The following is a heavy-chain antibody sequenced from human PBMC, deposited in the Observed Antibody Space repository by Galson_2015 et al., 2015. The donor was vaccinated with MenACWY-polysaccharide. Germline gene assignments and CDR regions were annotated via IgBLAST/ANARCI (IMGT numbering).Heavy chain of an antibody. Sequence: SLRLSCAASGFTLSMYWMSWVRQAPGKGLEWVANINHGGSDRFYVDSVEGRFTISRDNGKNSLYLQMNSLRAEDTAVYYCARTDVGGLGYFDRWGQGAQVTVSS. CDR3: ARTDVGGLGYFDR. CDR2: INHGGSDR. V-gene: IGHV3-7*01. CDR1: GFTLSMYW. J-gene: IGHJ4*02. D-gene: IGHD1-26*01.